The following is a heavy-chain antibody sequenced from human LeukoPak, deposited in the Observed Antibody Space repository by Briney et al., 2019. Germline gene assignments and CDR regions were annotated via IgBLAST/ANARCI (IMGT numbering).Heavy chain of an antibody. CDR3: AKDREGTIADYFDY. V-gene: IGHV3-23*01. Sequence: PGGSLGLSCAASGFTFSSYAMSRVRQAPGKGLEWVSSVSGSGGSTYYADSVKGRFTISRDNSKNTLYLQMNSLRGEDTAVYYCAKDREGTIADYFDYWGQGTLVTVSS. CDR2: VSGSGGST. J-gene: IGHJ4*02. D-gene: IGHD1-7*01. CDR1: GFTFSSYA.